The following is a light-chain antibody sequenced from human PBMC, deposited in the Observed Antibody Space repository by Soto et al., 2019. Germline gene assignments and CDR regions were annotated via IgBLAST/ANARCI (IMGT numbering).Light chain of an antibody. CDR1: QSISSW. Sequence: DIPMTQSPSTLSASVGDGVTITCRASQSISSWLTWYQQKAGQAPKLLIYKASIVESGVPSRFSGSGSGTEFTLTISSLQPDDSATYYCQQYSYFATFGQGTRVEV. V-gene: IGKV1-5*03. CDR2: KAS. J-gene: IGKJ1*01. CDR3: QQYSYFAT.